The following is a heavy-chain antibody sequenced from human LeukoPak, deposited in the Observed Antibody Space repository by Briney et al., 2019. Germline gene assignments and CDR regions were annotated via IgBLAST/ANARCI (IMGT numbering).Heavy chain of an antibody. CDR3: AKGRRVGTMIDAFDI. D-gene: IGHD3-22*01. J-gene: IGHJ3*02. CDR2: ISWNSGSI. CDR1: GFTFDDYA. Sequence: SLRLSCAASGFTFDDYAMHWVRQAPGKGLEWVSGISWNSGSIGYADSVKGRFTISRDNAKNSLYLQMNSLRAEDMALYYCAKGRRVGTMIDAFDIWGQGTMVTVSS. V-gene: IGHV3-9*03.